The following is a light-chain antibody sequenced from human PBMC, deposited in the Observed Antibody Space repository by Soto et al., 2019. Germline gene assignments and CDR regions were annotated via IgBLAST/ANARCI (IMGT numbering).Light chain of an antibody. CDR2: DAS. V-gene: IGKV3-15*01. J-gene: IGKJ4*01. Sequence: ERVMTQSPATLSVSPGERATLSCRASQSVSGDLAWYQQKPDQAPRLLIYDASTRATSIPARFSGSGSGTEFTLTISSLQPEDFALDYCQQYNDWPLTFGGGTKVEIK. CDR3: QQYNDWPLT. CDR1: QSVSGD.